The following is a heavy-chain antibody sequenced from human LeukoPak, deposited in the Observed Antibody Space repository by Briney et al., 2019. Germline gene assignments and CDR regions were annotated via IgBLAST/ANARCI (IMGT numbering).Heavy chain of an antibody. J-gene: IGHJ6*02. D-gene: IGHD1-7*01. CDR2: IYYSGST. CDR1: GGSVSSYY. V-gene: IGHV4-59*02. CDR3: ARDNWNYGSSMDV. Sequence: SETLSLTCTVSGGSVSSYYWSWIRQPPGKGLEWIGYIYYSGSTNYNPSLESRVTISVDTSKNQFSLKLSSVTAADTAVYHCARDNWNYGSSMDVWGQGTTVTVSS.